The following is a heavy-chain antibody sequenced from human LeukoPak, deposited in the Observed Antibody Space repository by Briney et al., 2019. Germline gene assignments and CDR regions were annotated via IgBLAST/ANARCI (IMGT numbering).Heavy chain of an antibody. D-gene: IGHD6-19*01. CDR3: ARQGIAVAGFDP. V-gene: IGHV4-59*08. Sequence: SETLSLTCTVSGGSISSYYWSWIRQPPGKGLEWIGYIYYSGSTNYNPSLKSRVTISVDTSKNQFSLKLSSVTAADTAVYYCARQGIAVAGFDPWGQGTLVTVSP. CDR1: GGSISSYY. CDR2: IYYSGST. J-gene: IGHJ5*02.